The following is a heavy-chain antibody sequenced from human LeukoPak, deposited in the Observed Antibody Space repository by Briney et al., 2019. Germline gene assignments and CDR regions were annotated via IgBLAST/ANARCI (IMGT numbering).Heavy chain of an antibody. CDR2: INHSGST. D-gene: IGHD6-13*01. CDR3: ARTGWKGSSWHMNWFDP. V-gene: IGHV4-34*01. Sequence: SEALSLTCAVYSGSFSGYYWSWIRQPPGKGLEWIGEINHSGSTNYNPSLKSRVTISVDTSKNQFSLKLSSVTAADTAVYYCARTGWKGSSWHMNWFDPWGQGTLVTVSS. J-gene: IGHJ5*02. CDR1: SGSFSGYY.